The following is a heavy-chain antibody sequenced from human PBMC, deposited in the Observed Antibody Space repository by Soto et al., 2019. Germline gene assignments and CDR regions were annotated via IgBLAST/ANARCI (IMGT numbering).Heavy chain of an antibody. CDR2: IYYSGST. D-gene: IGHD1-26*01. CDR3: ATLGRWRSGSYLMSYGMDV. Sequence: SETLSLTCTVSGGSISSSSYYWGWIRQPPGKGLEWIGSIYYSGSTYYNPSLKSRVTISVDTSKDQFSLKLSSVTAADTAVYYCATLGRWRSGSYLMSYGMDVWGQGTTVTVSS. V-gene: IGHV4-39*01. J-gene: IGHJ6*02. CDR1: GGSISSSSYY.